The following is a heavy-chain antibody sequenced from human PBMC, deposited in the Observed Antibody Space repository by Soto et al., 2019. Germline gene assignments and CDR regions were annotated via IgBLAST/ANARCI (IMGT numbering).Heavy chain of an antibody. J-gene: IGHJ6*02. CDR2: TSSSSSYT. Sequence: GGYLRLSCAPSGFTFSDYYMSWIRQAPGTGLEWVSYTSSSSSYTNYADYVQGRFRISRDNAKQSLYLQMNSLRAEDTAGYYYERSFRFGGVWGVRWGYYYGMDFWGQGATVTVSS. CDR3: ERSFRFGGVWGVRWGYYYGMDF. V-gene: IGHV3-11*06. CDR1: GFTFSDYY. D-gene: IGHD3-3*01.